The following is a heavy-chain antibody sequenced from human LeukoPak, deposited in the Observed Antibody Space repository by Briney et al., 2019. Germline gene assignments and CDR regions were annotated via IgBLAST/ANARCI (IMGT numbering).Heavy chain of an antibody. V-gene: IGHV3-66*02. D-gene: IGHD2-2*01. Sequence: GGSLRLSCAASGFTVSSNYMSWVRQAPGKGLEWVSVIYSGGSTYYADSVKGRFTISRDNSKNTLYLQMNSLRAEDTAVYYCARAREQLLWRWFDPWGQGTLVTVSS. J-gene: IGHJ5*02. CDR2: IYSGGST. CDR3: ARAREQLLWRWFDP. CDR1: GFTVSSNY.